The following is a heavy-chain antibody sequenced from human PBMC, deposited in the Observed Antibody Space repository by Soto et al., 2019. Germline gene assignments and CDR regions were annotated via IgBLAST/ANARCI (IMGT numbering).Heavy chain of an antibody. CDR1: GFTFTSSA. CDR2: IVVGSGNT. D-gene: IGHD3-3*01. J-gene: IGHJ6*02. Sequence: SVKVSCKASGFTFTSSAVQWVRQARGQRLEWIGWIVVGSGNTNYAQKFQERVTSTRDMSTSTAYMELSSLRSEDTAVYYCAAALRFLDLYCMDVWGQGTTVTVSS. V-gene: IGHV1-58*01. CDR3: AAALRFLDLYCMDV.